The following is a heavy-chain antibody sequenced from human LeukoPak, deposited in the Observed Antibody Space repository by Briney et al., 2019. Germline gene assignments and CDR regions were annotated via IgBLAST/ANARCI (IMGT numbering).Heavy chain of an antibody. Sequence: GGSLRLSCATSGFTFSSYAMSWVRQAPGKGLEWVSVIYSGGSTYYADSVKGRFTISRDNSKSTLYLQMNSLRAEDTAVYYCAKGIYSYGYVFFDYWGQGTLVTVSS. V-gene: IGHV3-23*03. D-gene: IGHD5-18*01. CDR3: AKGIYSYGYVFFDY. J-gene: IGHJ4*02. CDR1: GFTFSSYA. CDR2: IYSGGST.